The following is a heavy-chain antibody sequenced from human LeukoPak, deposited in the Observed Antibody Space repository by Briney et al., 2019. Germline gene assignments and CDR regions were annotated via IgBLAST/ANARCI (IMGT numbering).Heavy chain of an antibody. J-gene: IGHJ6*03. Sequence: GGSLRLSCEDSGFTFSSYSLNWVRQAPGKGLEWVSAIDSSSNYKYYADSVKGRFSISRDNAKNSLFLQMNSLRVEDTAVYYCAKIWSPPGYLRQLKVGHYMDVWGKGTTVTVSS. CDR3: AKIWSPPGYLRQLKVGHYMDV. CDR1: GFTFSSYS. V-gene: IGHV3-21*06. CDR2: IDSSSNYK. D-gene: IGHD1-1*01.